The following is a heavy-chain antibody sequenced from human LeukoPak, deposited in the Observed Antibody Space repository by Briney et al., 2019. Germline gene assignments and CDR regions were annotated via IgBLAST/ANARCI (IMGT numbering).Heavy chain of an antibody. V-gene: IGHV3-48*03. CDR3: AREGPNWNDFDH. CDR2: MSSSGRTI. CDR1: GFTFSSYE. J-gene: IGHJ4*02. Sequence: PGGSLRLSCAASGFTFSSYEMNWVRQAPGKGLEWVSHMSSSGRTIYYADSMKGRFTISRDNAKNSLYLQMNSLRAEDTAVYYCAREGPNWNDFDHWGQGTLVTVSS. D-gene: IGHD1-1*01.